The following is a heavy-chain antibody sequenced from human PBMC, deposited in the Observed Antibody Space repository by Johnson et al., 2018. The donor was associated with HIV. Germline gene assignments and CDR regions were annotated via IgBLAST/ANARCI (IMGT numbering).Heavy chain of an antibody. D-gene: IGHD3-22*01. Sequence: VQLVESGGGLVQPGGSLRLSCAASGFTVSSNYMSWVRQAPGKGLEWVSVIYSGGSTYYADSVKGRFTISRDNAKNSVYLQMNSLRAEDTAVYYCAKDRAHSSNYLDAFDIWGQGTMVTVSS. V-gene: IGHV3-66*02. J-gene: IGHJ3*02. CDR1: GFTVSSNY. CDR2: IYSGGST. CDR3: AKDRAHSSNYLDAFDI.